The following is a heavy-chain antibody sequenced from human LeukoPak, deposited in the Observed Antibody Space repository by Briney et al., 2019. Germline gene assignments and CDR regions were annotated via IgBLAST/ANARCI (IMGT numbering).Heavy chain of an antibody. D-gene: IGHD6-6*01. CDR2: IYHSGST. CDR3: ARHPLYSSSSVRRWFDP. J-gene: IGHJ5*02. CDR1: GYSISSGYY. Sequence: SETLSLTCAVSGYSISSGYYWGWIRQPPGQGLEWIGSIYHSGSTYYNPSLKSRVTISVDTSKNQFSLKLSSVTAADTAVYYCARHPLYSSSSVRRWFDPWGQGTLVTVSS. V-gene: IGHV4-38-2*01.